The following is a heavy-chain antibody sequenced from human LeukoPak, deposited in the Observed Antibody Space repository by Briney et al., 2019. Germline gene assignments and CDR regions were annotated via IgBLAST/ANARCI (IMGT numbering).Heavy chain of an antibody. D-gene: IGHD2-2*01. V-gene: IGHV4-4*07. J-gene: IGHJ3*02. CDR3: ARDSVYLPYCSSTSYYAFDI. CDR2: IYTSGST. CDR1: GGSISSYY. Sequence: SETLSLTCTVSGGSISSYYWSWIRQPAGKGLEWIGRIYTSGSTNYNPSLKSRVTMSVDTSKNQFSLKLSSVTAADTAVYYCARDSVYLPYCSSTSYYAFDIWGQGTMVTVSS.